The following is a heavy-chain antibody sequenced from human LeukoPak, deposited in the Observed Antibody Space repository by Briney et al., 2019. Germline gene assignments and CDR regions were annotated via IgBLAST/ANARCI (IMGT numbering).Heavy chain of an antibody. V-gene: IGHV5-51*01. CDR2: IYPGDSDT. D-gene: IGHD6-19*01. CDR1: GYSITSYW. Sequence: GESLKISWRGSGYSITSYWIGSVRQMPGKGLEWMGIIYPGDSDTRYSPSFQGQVTIPADKSTSTSYRQWSSLKASNTAMYYCARRISGWSPVYWGQGTLVTVSS. J-gene: IGHJ4*02. CDR3: ARRISGWSPVY.